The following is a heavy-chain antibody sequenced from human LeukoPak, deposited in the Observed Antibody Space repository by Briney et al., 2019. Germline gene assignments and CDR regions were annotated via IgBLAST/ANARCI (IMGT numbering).Heavy chain of an antibody. CDR3: ARAPSSSSPYYYYMDV. Sequence: GGSLRLSCAASGFTFSSYGMSWVRQAPGKGLEWVSYISSSGSTIYYADSVKGRFTISRDNAKNSLYLQMNSLRAEDTAVYYCARAPSSSSPYYYYMDVWGKGTTVTVSS. CDR2: ISSSGSTI. J-gene: IGHJ6*03. V-gene: IGHV3-48*04. CDR1: GFTFSSYG. D-gene: IGHD6-6*01.